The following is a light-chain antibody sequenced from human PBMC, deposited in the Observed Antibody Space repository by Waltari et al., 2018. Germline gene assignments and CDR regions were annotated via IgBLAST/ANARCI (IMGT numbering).Light chain of an antibody. CDR2: DFS. CDR3: CSYAGSVV. V-gene: IGLV2-11*01. J-gene: IGLJ2*01. CDR1: SSDVGGYNY. Sequence: QSALTQPRSVSGSPGQSVTISCTGTSSDVGGYNYVSWYQQHPGKAPKPMIYDFSKRPSGVPDRFSGSKSGNTASLTISGLQAEDEADYYCCSYAGSVVFGGGTKLTVL.